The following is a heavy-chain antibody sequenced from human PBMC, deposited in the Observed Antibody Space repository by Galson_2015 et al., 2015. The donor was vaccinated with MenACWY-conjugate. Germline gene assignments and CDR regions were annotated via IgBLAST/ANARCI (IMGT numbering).Heavy chain of an antibody. CDR2: ISPGDSNT. D-gene: IGHD1-26*01. CDR3: ARHPRGGRGLDV. Sequence: QSGAEVKKSGESLKISCQGSGYSFTTYWIAWVRQMPGRGLEWVGLISPGDSNTRYSPSFQGQVTISADKSISTAHPQWSSLKASDTAMYYCARHPRGGRGLDVWGQGTTVTVSS. V-gene: IGHV5-51*01. J-gene: IGHJ6*02. CDR1: GYSFTTYW.